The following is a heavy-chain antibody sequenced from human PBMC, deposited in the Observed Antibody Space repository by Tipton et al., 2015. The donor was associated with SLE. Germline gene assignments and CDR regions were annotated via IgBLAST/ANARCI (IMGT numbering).Heavy chain of an antibody. Sequence: TLSLTCTVSGGSISSGDYYWSWIRQPPGKGLEWIGYIYYSGSTYYNPSLKSRLTISVDTSKNQFSLKLSPVTAADTAVYYCARVHYYSYMDVWGKGTTVTVSS. CDR2: IYYSGST. V-gene: IGHV4-30-4*01. J-gene: IGHJ6*03. CDR3: ARVHYYSYMDV. CDR1: GGSISSGDYY.